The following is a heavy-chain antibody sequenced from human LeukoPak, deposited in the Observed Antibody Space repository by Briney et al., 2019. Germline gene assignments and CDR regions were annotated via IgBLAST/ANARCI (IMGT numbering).Heavy chain of an antibody. D-gene: IGHD4-17*01. CDR3: ARGAEADYGDPSTFDY. V-gene: IGHV1-69*10. CDR2: VIPVLAKS. CDR1: GESLSNYL. Sequence: SVKVSCKSSGESLSNYLITWVRQAPGQGLEWMGGVIPVLAKSNYAQKFQGRITITADESTNTAYMELRSLRSEDTAVYYCARGAEADYGDPSTFDYWGQGTLVTVSS. J-gene: IGHJ4*02.